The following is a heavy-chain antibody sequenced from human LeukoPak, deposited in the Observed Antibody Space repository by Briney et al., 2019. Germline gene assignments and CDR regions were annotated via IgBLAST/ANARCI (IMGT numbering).Heavy chain of an antibody. J-gene: IGHJ4*02. CDR2: MNPNSGNT. D-gene: IGHD3-22*01. Sequence: ASVKVSCKASGYTFTSYDINWVRQATGQGLEWMGWMNPNSGNTGYAQKFQGRVTMTRNTSISTAYMELSSLKTEDTAVYYCTTIEYYYDTGGERYFDYWGQGTLVTVSS. CDR1: GYTFTSYD. CDR3: TTIEYYYDTGGERYFDY. V-gene: IGHV1-8*01.